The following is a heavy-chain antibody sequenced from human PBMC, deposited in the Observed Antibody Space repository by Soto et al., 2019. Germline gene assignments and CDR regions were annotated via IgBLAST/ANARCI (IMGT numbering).Heavy chain of an antibody. D-gene: IGHD6-19*01. J-gene: IGHJ4*02. Sequence: GASVKVSCKASGFTFTSSAVQWVRQARGQRLEWIGWIVVGSGNTNYAQKFQERVTITRDMSTSTAYMELSSLRSEDTAVYYCAAQYSSGWHDNEIFFDYWGQGTLVTVSS. V-gene: IGHV1-58*01. CDR3: AAQYSSGWHDNEIFFDY. CDR2: IVVGSGNT. CDR1: GFTFTSSA.